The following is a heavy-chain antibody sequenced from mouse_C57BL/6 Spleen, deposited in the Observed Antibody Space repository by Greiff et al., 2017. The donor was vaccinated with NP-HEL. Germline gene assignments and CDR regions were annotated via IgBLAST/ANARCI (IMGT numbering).Heavy chain of an antibody. V-gene: IGHV1-80*01. J-gene: IGHJ4*01. Sequence: VQLVESGAELVKPGASVKISCKASGYAFSSYWMNWVKQRPGKGLEWIGQIYPGDGDTNYNGKFKGKATMTADKSSSTAYMQLSSLTSEDSAVYFCARWDYYGSRRAMDYWGQGTSVTVSS. CDR3: ARWDYYGSRRAMDY. D-gene: IGHD1-1*01. CDR2: IYPGDGDT. CDR1: GYAFSSYW.